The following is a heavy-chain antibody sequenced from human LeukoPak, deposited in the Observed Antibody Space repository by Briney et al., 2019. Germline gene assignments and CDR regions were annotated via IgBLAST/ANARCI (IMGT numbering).Heavy chain of an antibody. CDR3: ARDSTSHSSANWFDP. CDR1: GFTFSSYA. V-gene: IGHV3-23*01. J-gene: IGHJ5*02. Sequence: AGGSLRLSCAASGFTFSSYAMSWVRQAPGKGLEWVSSISASGGSTYYADSVKGRFTISRDNSKNTLYLQMNSLRAEDTAVYYCARDSTSHSSANWFDPWGQGTLVTVSS. CDR2: ISASGGST. D-gene: IGHD6-25*01.